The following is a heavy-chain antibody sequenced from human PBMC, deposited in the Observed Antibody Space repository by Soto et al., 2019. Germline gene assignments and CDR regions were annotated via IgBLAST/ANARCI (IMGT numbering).Heavy chain of an antibody. V-gene: IGHV1-8*01. D-gene: IGHD3-9*01. J-gene: IGHJ3*02. CDR2: MNPNSGNT. CDR3: ARVTAYYDILTGPNDAFDI. CDR1: GYTFTSYD. Sequence: ASVKVSCKASGYTFTSYDINWVRQATGQGLEWMGWMNPNSGNTGYAQKFQDRVTMTRNTSISTAYMELSSLRSEDTAVYYCARVTAYYDILTGPNDAFDIWGQGTMVTVSS.